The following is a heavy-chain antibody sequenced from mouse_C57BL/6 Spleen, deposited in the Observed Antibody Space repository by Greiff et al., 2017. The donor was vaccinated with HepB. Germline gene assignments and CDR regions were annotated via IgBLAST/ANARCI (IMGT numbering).Heavy chain of an antibody. J-gene: IGHJ3*01. D-gene: IGHD2-12*01. CDR1: GFNIKDDY. Sequence: EVQLQQSGAELVRPGASVKLSCTASGFNIKDDYMHWVKQRPEQGLEWIGWIDPENGDTEYASKFQGKATITADTSSNTDYLQLSSLTSEDTAVYYCTSAYYTWFAYWGQGTLVTVSA. V-gene: IGHV14-4*01. CDR2: IDPENGDT. CDR3: TSAYYTWFAY.